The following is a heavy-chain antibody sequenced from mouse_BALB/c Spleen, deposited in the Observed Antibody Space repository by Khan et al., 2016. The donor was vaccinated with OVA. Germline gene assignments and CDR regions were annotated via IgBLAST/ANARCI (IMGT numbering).Heavy chain of an antibody. D-gene: IGHD2-10*01. CDR2: IWNDGST. V-gene: IGHV2-6-1*01. J-gene: IGHJ4*01. Sequence: VQLQESGPGLVAPSQSLSITCTISGFSLTNYGVHWVRQPPGKGLEWLVVIWNDGSTPYNSALKSRLTISKDNSKSQVFLKMNSLQTDDTAMYFCARQPYYHYNIMDYWGQGTSVTVSS. CDR1: GFSLTNYG. CDR3: ARQPYYHYNIMDY.